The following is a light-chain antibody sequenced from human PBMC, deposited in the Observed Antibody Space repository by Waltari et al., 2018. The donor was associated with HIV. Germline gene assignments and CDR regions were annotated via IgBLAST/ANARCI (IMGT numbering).Light chain of an antibody. J-gene: IGLJ3*02. CDR2: EGT. Sequence: NFMLTQPHSVSGSPGKTVIITCTRSSGSIDTNYVQLYQQRPGSAPMLLIYEGTERPSGVPERFSASIDSSSNSASLTISGLKTEDEADYYCQSSDSIIAVFGEGTKLTVL. CDR3: QSSDSIIAV. CDR1: SGSIDTNY. V-gene: IGLV6-57*03.